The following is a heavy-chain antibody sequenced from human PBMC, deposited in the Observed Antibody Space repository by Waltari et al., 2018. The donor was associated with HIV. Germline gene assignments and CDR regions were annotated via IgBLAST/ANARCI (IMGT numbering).Heavy chain of an antibody. V-gene: IGHV1-2*02. D-gene: IGHD2-15*01. CDR3: TRDLVARLRVFAHSFHGMDV. CDR2: INPKTGAT. Sequence: QVQLVQSGAEVKKPGASVRVSCTASGYTFTDFYIHWVRQSPGQGLEWMGWINPKTGATSYARKVQGRVTMTRDTSTSTVYTKMNRLTSDDTAKYYCTRDLVARLRVFAHSFHGMDVWGQGTTVTVSS. CDR1: GYTFTDFY. J-gene: IGHJ6*02.